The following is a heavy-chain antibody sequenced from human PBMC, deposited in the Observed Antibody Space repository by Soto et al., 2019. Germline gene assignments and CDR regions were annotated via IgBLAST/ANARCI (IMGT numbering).Heavy chain of an antibody. CDR2: IYYSGST. CDR1: GGSISSGGYY. Sequence: SETLSLTCTVSGGSISSGGYYWSWIRQHPGKGLEWIGYIYYSGSTYYNPSLKSRVTISVDTSKNQFSLKLSSVTAADTAVYYCARVVDDFWTSNLWGQGTLVTVSS. V-gene: IGHV4-31*03. CDR3: ARVVDDFWTSNL. D-gene: IGHD3-3*01. J-gene: IGHJ5*02.